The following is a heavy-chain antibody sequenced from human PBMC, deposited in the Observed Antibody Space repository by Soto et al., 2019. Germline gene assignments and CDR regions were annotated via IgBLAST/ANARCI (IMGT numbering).Heavy chain of an antibody. J-gene: IGHJ4*02. CDR1: GFTFSSYW. Sequence: VQLVESGGGLVQPGGSLRLSCAASGFTFSSYWMSWVRQAPGKGLEWVAVISYDGSNKYYADSVKGRFTISRDNSKNTLYLQMNSLRSEDTAVYYCARGLTTPGRPTGGQRKVAVAGKGPSVFGYWGQGTLVTVSS. D-gene: IGHD6-19*01. V-gene: IGHV3-30*03. CDR3: ARGLTTPGRPTGGQRKVAVAGKGPSVFGY. CDR2: ISYDGSNK.